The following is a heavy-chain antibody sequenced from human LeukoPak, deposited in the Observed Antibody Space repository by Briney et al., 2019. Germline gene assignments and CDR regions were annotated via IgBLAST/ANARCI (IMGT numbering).Heavy chain of an antibody. J-gene: IGHJ6*03. CDR1: GFTFDDYG. CDR3: AREISGIAVAGTGPYYYYYMDV. V-gene: IGHV3-20*04. D-gene: IGHD6-19*01. Sequence: GGSLRLSCAASGFTFDDYGMSWVRQAPGKGLEWVSGINWNGGSTGYADSVTGRFTISRDNAKNSLYLQMNSLRAEDTALYYCAREISGIAVAGTGPYYYYYMDVWGKGTTVTVSS. CDR2: INWNGGST.